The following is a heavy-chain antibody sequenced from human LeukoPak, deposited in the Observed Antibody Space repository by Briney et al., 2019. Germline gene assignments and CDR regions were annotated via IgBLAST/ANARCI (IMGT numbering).Heavy chain of an antibody. CDR2: ISSSGSTI. CDR3: PSPLLPTN. Sequence: GGSLRLSCGPWGYPYHSYEMNCPRQAPGKGLEWVSYISSSGSTIYYADSVKGRFTISRDNAKNSLYLQMNSLRAEHTAVYYYPSPLLPTNWAQGTMVTVSS. D-gene: IGHD2-8*01. J-gene: IGHJ3*01. CDR1: GYPYHSYE. V-gene: IGHV3-48*03.